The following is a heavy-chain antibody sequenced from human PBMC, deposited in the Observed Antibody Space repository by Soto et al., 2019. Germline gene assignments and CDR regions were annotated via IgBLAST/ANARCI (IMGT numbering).Heavy chain of an antibody. Sequence: GESLKISCKGSGYPFTSYWISWVRQTPGKGLEWMGRINPSDSYTHYGPSFQGHVTVSVDKSIDTVYLQWSGLKASDTAMYFCARVPTYYYYAMDVWGQGTTVTVSS. J-gene: IGHJ6*02. CDR2: INPSDSYT. D-gene: IGHD1-26*01. CDR1: GYPFTSYW. CDR3: ARVPTYYYYAMDV. V-gene: IGHV5-10-1*01.